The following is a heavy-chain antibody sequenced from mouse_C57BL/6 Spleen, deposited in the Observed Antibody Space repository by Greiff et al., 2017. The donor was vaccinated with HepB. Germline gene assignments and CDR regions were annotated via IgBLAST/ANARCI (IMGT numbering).Heavy chain of an antibody. Sequence: QVQLQQSGAELARPGASVKMSCKASGYTFTSYTMHWVKQRPGQGLEWIGYINPSSGYTKYNQKFKDKATLTADKTSSTAYMQLSNLTSADSAVYYCARFITTVVATNWYFDVWGTGTTVTVSS. CDR1: GYTFTSYT. D-gene: IGHD1-1*01. J-gene: IGHJ1*03. CDR2: INPSSGYT. CDR3: ARFITTVVATNWYFDV. V-gene: IGHV1-4*01.